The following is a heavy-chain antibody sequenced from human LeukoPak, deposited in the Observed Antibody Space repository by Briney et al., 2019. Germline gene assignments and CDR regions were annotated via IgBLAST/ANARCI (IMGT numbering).Heavy chain of an antibody. CDR2: ISYDGGNT. Sequence: PGGSLRLSCAASGFTFSSNAIDWVRQAPGKGLEWVAEISYDGGNTYYADSVKGRFTISRDNSKNTLYLEMNSLRAEDTAVYYCARGTMTTVTDYFDYWGQGSLVTVSS. CDR1: GFTFSSNA. V-gene: IGHV3-30-3*01. J-gene: IGHJ4*02. D-gene: IGHD4-17*01. CDR3: ARGTMTTVTDYFDY.